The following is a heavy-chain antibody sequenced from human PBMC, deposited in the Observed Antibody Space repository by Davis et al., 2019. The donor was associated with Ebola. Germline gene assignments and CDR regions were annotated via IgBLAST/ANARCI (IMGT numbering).Heavy chain of an antibody. CDR3: AKGGYGPNYDAFDI. Sequence: GESLKISCAASGFTFSDYYMSWIRQAPGKGLEWVSYISSSSSYTNYADSVKGRFTISRDNAKNSLYLQMNSLRAEDTAVYYCAKGGYGPNYDAFDIWGQGTMVTVSS. D-gene: IGHD1-7*01. J-gene: IGHJ3*02. V-gene: IGHV3-11*06. CDR1: GFTFSDYY. CDR2: ISSSSSYT.